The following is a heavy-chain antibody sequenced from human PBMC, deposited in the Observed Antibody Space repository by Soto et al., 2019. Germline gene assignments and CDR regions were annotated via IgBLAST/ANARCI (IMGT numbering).Heavy chain of an antibody. J-gene: IGHJ6*02. D-gene: IGHD3-3*01. CDR3: AKGDKAYYDFWSTLVYYYYGMDV. CDR2: ISYDGSNK. V-gene: IGHV3-30*18. CDR1: GFTFSSYG. Sequence: QVQLVESGGGVVQPGRSLRLSCAASGFTFSSYGMHWVRQAPGKGLEWVAVISYDGSNKYYADSVKGRFTISRDNSKNTLYLQMNSLRAEDTAVYYCAKGDKAYYDFWSTLVYYYYGMDVWGQGTTVTVSS.